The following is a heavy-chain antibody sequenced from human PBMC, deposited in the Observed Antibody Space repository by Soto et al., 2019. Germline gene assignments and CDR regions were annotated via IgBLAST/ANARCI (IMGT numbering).Heavy chain of an antibody. V-gene: IGHV1-69*08. CDR3: ARDRRPLTGTLDAFDI. Sequence: QVQLVQSGAEVKKPGSSVKVSCKASGGTFSSYTISWVRQAPGQGLEWMGRIIPILGIANYAQKFQGRVTITADKSTSSAYMELSSLRSEDTAVYYCARDRRPLTGTLDAFDIWGQGTMVTVSS. J-gene: IGHJ3*02. CDR2: IIPILGIA. D-gene: IGHD1-20*01. CDR1: GGTFSSYT.